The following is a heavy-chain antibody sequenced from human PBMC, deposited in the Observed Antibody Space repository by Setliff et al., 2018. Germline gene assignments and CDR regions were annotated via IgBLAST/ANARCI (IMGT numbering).Heavy chain of an antibody. V-gene: IGHV3-15*05. J-gene: IGHJ4*02. CDR2: IKNKNEGETR. CDR3: TSTTLDF. D-gene: IGHD1-1*01. CDR1: NSPFSAAW. Sequence: GGSLRLSCTTSNSPFSAAWMSWVRRGPGKGLEWVGRIKNKNEGETRDYAAPVKGRFTVSRDDSKNTLYLHMNSLRSEDTAMYYCTSTTLDFWGPGTLVTVSS.